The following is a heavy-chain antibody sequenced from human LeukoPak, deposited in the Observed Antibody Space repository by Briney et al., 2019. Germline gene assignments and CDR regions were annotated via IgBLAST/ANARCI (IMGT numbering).Heavy chain of an antibody. J-gene: IGHJ4*02. V-gene: IGHV3-30-3*01. D-gene: IGHD4-11*01. CDR3: ARGFQDYNFDY. CDR1: GFTFSSYA. CDR2: ISYDGSNK. Sequence: GGSLRLSCAASGFTFSSYAMHWVRQAPGKGLEWVAVISYDGSNKYYADSVKGRFTISRDNFKNTLYLQMNSLRAEDTAVYYCARGFQDYNFDYWGQGTLVTVSS.